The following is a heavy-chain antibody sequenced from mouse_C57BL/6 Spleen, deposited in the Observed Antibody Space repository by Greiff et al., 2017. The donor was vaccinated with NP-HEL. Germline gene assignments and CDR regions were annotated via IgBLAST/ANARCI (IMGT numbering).Heavy chain of an antibody. D-gene: IGHD6-1*01. CDR2: IDPSDSYT. Sequence: QVQLQQPGASLVMPGASVKLSCKASGYTFTSYWMHWVKQRPGQGLEWIGEIDPSDSYTNYNQKFKGKSTLTVDKSSSTAYMQLSSLTSEDSAVYYCARSPRSLYAMDYWGQGTSVTVSS. V-gene: IGHV1-69*01. CDR1: GYTFTSYW. CDR3: ARSPRSLYAMDY. J-gene: IGHJ4*01.